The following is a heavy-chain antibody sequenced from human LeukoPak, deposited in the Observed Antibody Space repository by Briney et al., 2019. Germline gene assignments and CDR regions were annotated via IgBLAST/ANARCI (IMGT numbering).Heavy chain of an antibody. J-gene: IGHJ3*02. CDR2: ISSSGSTI. CDR3: ARAQKYSYDAFDI. Sequence: PGGSLRLSCAASGFTFSDYYMSWIRQAPGKGLEWVSYISSSGSTIYYADSVKGRFTISRDNAKNSLYLQMNSLSAEDTAVYYCARAQKYSYDAFDIWGQGTMVTVSS. V-gene: IGHV3-11*04. D-gene: IGHD4-11*01. CDR1: GFTFSDYY.